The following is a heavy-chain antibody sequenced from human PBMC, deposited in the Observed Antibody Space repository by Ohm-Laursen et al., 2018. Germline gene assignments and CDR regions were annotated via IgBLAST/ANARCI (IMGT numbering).Heavy chain of an antibody. CDR1: GGSFSGYF. J-gene: IGHJ6*02. Sequence: SQTLSLTCTVYGGSFSGYFWTWIRQPPGKGLEWIGEINHSGSTNYNPPLKSRVSISVDMSKNQLSLELTSVTAADTAVYYCARGGVVARNFEIWGQGTTVTVSS. CDR2: INHSGST. D-gene: IGHD2-15*01. V-gene: IGHV4-34*01. CDR3: ARGGVVARNFEI.